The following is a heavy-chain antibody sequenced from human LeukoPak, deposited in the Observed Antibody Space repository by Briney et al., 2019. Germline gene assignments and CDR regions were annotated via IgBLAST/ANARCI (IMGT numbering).Heavy chain of an antibody. V-gene: IGHV3-11*01. Sequence: GGALRLSCAASGFTFSDYYMSWIRQAPGKGLEWDSYMSSSGSSIYYADSVKGRFTISRDNATNSLYLQMNSLRADDTAVDYCARDAGGYYYMEVGGKGTTVTVSS. CDR3: ARDAGGYYYMEV. CDR1: GFTFSDYY. J-gene: IGHJ6*03. CDR2: MSSSGSSI.